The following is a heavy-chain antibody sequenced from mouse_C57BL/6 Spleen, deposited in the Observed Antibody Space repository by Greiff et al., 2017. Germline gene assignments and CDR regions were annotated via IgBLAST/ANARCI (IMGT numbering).Heavy chain of an antibody. CDR1: GYTFTDYY. CDR2: INPYNGGT. D-gene: IGHD2-2*01. J-gene: IGHJ2*01. CDR3: AREDYGYVPFDD. Sequence: VQLKQSGPVLVKPGASVKMSCKASGYTFTDYYMNWVKQSHGKSLEWIGVINPYNGGTSYNQKFKGKATLTVDKSSSTAYMELNSLTSEDSAVYYCAREDYGYVPFDDWGKGTTLTVSS. V-gene: IGHV1-19*01.